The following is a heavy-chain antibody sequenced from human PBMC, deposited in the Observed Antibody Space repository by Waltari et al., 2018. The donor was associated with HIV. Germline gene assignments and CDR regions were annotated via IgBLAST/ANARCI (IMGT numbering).Heavy chain of an antibody. CDR2: IDPRDSET. V-gene: IGHV5-51*01. D-gene: IGHD3-9*01. J-gene: IGHJ2*01. CDR1: GNRVRW. Sequence: EGQLVQSGTEVSRPGESLKISCDTSGNRVRWISWLRQLPGKGLEWMGAIDPRDSETRYHPSFQGQVAFSVDRSISTVFLKWARLKASDTATYYCVNSQYLDDGYFDLWGPGT. CDR3: VNSQYLDDGYFDL.